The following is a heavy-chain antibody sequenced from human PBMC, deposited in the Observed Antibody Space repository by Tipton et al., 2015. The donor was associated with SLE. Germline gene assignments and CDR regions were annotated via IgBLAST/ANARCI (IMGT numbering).Heavy chain of an antibody. J-gene: IGHJ4*02. CDR3: ARDLGHGGDSDY. CDR2: ISYTGNT. D-gene: IGHD1-26*01. CDR1: GGSISTTSHY. Sequence: TLSLTCLVSGGSISTTSHYWAWIRQPPGKGLEWIGSISYTGNTYYNSSLKSRVTISLDTSKNQFSLNLYSLTAADTAVYYCARDLGHGGDSDYWGQGTLVTVSS. V-gene: IGHV4-39*07.